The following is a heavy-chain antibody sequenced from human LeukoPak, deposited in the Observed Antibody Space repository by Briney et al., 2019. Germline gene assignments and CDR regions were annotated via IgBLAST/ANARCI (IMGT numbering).Heavy chain of an antibody. D-gene: IGHD3-10*01. CDR1: GGSFSGYY. Sequence: SETLSLTCAVYGGSFSGYYWSWIRQPPGKGLEWIGEINHSGSTNYNPSLKSRVTISVDTSKNQFSLKLSSVTAADTAVYYCARVRKGIHYFDYWGQGTLVTVSS. V-gene: IGHV4-34*01. J-gene: IGHJ4*02. CDR2: INHSGST. CDR3: ARVRKGIHYFDY.